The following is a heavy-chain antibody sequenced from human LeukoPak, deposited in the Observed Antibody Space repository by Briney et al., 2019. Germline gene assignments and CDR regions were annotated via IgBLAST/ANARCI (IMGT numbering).Heavy chain of an antibody. D-gene: IGHD2-15*01. Sequence: ASVKVSCKASGYTFTGYCMHWVRQAPGQGLEWMGRINPNSGGTNYAQKFQGRVTMTRDTSISTAYMELIRLRSDDTAVYYCARDRVVDDAFDIWGQGTMVTVSS. CDR3: ARDRVVDDAFDI. V-gene: IGHV1-2*06. CDR2: INPNSGGT. J-gene: IGHJ3*02. CDR1: GYTFTGYC.